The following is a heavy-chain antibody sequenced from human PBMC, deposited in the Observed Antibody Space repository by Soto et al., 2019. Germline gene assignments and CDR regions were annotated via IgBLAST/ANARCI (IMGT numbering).Heavy chain of an antibody. CDR2: IYYSGST. Sequence: SQTLSLPFTFSRGSISSVGYYFSCIRQQPGKGLEWIGYIYYSGSTYYNPSLKSRVTISVDTSKNQFSLKLSSVTAADTAVYYCARTSGDYVFYNWFDPWGQGTLLTVSS. J-gene: IGHJ5*02. V-gene: IGHV4-31*03. D-gene: IGHD4-17*01. CDR3: ARTSGDYVFYNWFDP. CDR1: RGSISSVGYY.